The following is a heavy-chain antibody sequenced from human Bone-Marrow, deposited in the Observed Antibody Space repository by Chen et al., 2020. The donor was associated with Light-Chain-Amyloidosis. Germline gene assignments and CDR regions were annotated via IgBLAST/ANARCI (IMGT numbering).Heavy chain of an antibody. CDR2: INTDGSTT. Sequence: EAQLVESGGGLVQPGGSLRLSCAASGFSLRSYWMHWVRQVPGKGLVWVSRINTDGSTTTYADSVRGRFTISRDNAKNTLFLQMSSLRAEDTAIYYCTRGDCTSTSCFLDFWGQGTLVTVSS. CDR3: TRGDCTSTSCFLDF. CDR1: GFSLRSYW. J-gene: IGHJ4*02. D-gene: IGHD2-2*01. V-gene: IGHV3-74*01.